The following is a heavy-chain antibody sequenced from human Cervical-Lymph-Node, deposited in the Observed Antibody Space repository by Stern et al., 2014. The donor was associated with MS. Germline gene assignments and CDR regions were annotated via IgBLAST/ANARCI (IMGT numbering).Heavy chain of an antibody. CDR1: GYTFTTYG. D-gene: IGHD2-21*02. V-gene: IGHV1-18*01. CDR3: ARLCGGDCYYAFDL. Sequence: QVQLLQPGVEVKRPGASVKVSCKASGYTFTTYGIAWVRQAPGQGLERMGWINTYNDNTNYVQKFQGRVTMTTETSTAFMELRSLRSDDTALYYCARLCGGDCYYAFDLWGQGTMVTVSS. CDR2: INTYNDNT. J-gene: IGHJ3*01.